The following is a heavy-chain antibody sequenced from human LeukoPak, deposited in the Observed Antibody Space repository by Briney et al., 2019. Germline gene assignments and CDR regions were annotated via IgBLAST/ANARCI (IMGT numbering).Heavy chain of an antibody. CDR3: ARGPDYDLLTGYPDYYYYSMDV. CDR2: FNHNWGA. CDR1: SGSFSGYY. V-gene: IGHV4-34*01. J-gene: IGHJ6*03. Sequence: SETLSLTCAVYSGSFSGYYWTWFRQPPGKGLEWIGEFNHNWGAKYNPSLKSRVTISVDTSKNHLSLSLNSVTAADTAVYYCARGPDYDLLTGYPDYYYYSMDVWGKGTTVTVSS. D-gene: IGHD3-9*01.